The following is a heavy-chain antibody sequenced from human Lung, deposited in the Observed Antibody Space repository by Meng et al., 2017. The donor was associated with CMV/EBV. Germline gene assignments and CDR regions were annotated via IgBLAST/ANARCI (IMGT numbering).Heavy chain of an antibody. CDR2: ISYDGTNK. Sequence: GESXKISCAASGFTFSTYAMHWVRQAPGKGLEWVAVISYDGTNKYYADSVKGRFSISRDNSKNTLYLQMNSLRPEDTSVFYCARDGQAGAKGFDHWGQGTRVTCSS. CDR1: GFTFSTYA. D-gene: IGHD6-25*01. J-gene: IGHJ4*02. V-gene: IGHV3-30*04. CDR3: ARDGQAGAKGFDH.